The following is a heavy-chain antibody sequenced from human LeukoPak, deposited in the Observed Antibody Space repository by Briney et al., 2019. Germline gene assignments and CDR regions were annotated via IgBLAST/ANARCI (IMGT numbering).Heavy chain of an antibody. Sequence: ASVKVSCKASGYTFTYYYIHWVRQAPGLGLEWMGWINPNSGGTNYAQKFQGRVTMTRDTSITTAYMELSSLRSDDTAVYYGVRGISTGSGVGYFDSWGQGTLVTVPS. CDR2: INPNSGGT. CDR1: GYTFTYYY. J-gene: IGHJ4*02. V-gene: IGHV1-2*02. CDR3: VRGISTGSGVGYFDS. D-gene: IGHD3-3*01.